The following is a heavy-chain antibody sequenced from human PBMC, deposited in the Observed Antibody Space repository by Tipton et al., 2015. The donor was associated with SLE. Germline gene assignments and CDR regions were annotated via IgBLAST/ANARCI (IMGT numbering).Heavy chain of an antibody. V-gene: IGHV3-30*18. D-gene: IGHD3-22*01. Sequence: SLRLSCAASGFTFSSYGMHWVRQAPGKGLEWVAVIWYDGSNKYYADSVKGRFTISRDNSKNTLYLQMNSLRVEDTAVYYCAKELLPLYGMDVWGQGP. CDR1: GFTFSSYG. CDR3: AKELLPLYGMDV. CDR2: IWYDGSNK. J-gene: IGHJ6*02.